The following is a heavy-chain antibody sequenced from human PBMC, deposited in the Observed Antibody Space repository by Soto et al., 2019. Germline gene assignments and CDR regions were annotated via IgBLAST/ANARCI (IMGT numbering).Heavy chain of an antibody. J-gene: IGHJ4*02. D-gene: IGHD2-8*01. Sequence: QVQLVQSGAEVKKPGASVKVSCKASGYTFAGYGITWVRQAPGQGLEWMGWISAYNGNTNYAQTLQGRLSMTTDTXXSTAYMELRSLRSDDTAVYYCASDRNNADNPPNDHWGQGTLVTVSS. V-gene: IGHV1-18*01. CDR1: GYTFAGYG. CDR3: ASDRNNADNPPNDH. CDR2: ISAYNGNT.